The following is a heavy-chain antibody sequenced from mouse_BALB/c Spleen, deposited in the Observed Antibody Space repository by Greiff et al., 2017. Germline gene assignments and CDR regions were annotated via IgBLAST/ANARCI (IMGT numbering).Heavy chain of an antibody. V-gene: IGHV2-6-7*01. Sequence: VMLVESGPGLVAPSQSLSITCTVSGFSLTGYGVNWVRQPPGKGLEWLGMIWGDGSTDYNSALKSRLSISKDNSKSQVFLKMNSLQTDDTARYYCAREITTSGYYFDDWGQGTTRTVSS. CDR1: GFSLTGYG. D-gene: IGHD2-4*01. CDR3: AREITTSGYYFDD. CDR2: IWGDGST. J-gene: IGHJ2*01.